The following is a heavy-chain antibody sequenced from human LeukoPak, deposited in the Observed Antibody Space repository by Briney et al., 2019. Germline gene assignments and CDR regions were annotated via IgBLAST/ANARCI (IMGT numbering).Heavy chain of an antibody. D-gene: IGHD2-15*01. V-gene: IGHV1-3*01. CDR2: INAGNGNT. Sequence: ASVKVSCKASGYTFTSYAMHWVRQAPGQRLEWMGWINAGNGNTKYSQKFQGRVTITRDTSASTAYMELSSLRSEDTAVYYCALVVVAADYYYGMDVWGQGTTVTVSS. CDR3: ALVVVAADYYYGMDV. CDR1: GYTFTSYA. J-gene: IGHJ6*02.